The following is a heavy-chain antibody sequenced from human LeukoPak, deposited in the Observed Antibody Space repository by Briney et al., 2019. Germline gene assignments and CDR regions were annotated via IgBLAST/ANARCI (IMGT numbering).Heavy chain of an antibody. D-gene: IGHD4/OR15-4a*01. Sequence: PGDSLRLSCAASGFTFSNAWMSWVRQAPGKGLEWVGRIKSKTDGETTDYAAPVKGRFTISRDDSKNTLSLQMNGLKTEDAAVYYCTISTYGGIDYWGQGTLVTVSS. V-gene: IGHV3-15*01. CDR1: GFTFSNAW. CDR3: TISTYGGIDY. J-gene: IGHJ4*02. CDR2: IKSKTDGETT.